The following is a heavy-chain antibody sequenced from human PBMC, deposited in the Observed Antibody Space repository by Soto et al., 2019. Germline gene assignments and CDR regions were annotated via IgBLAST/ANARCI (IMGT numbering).Heavy chain of an antibody. CDR1: GASISSTCW. D-gene: IGHD2-2*01. J-gene: IGHJ6*02. CDR3: ARGGISTSRYGMDV. Sequence: QVQLQESGPGLVKPSGTLSLTCAVSGASISSTCWWTWVRQPPGKGLEWIGEIYYSGSTNYNPSLKSRDTIAVDKSTNQFSLKVSSVTAADTAVYYWARGGISTSRYGMDVWGQGTTVTVSS. V-gene: IGHV4-4*02. CDR2: IYYSGST.